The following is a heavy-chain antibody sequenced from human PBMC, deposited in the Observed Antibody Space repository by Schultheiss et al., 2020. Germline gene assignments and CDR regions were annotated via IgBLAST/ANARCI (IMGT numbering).Heavy chain of an antibody. J-gene: IGHJ6*02. CDR1: GFTFSSYG. CDR3: ARGSITMVRGVGHYGMDV. CDR2: ISYDGGNK. D-gene: IGHD3-10*01. V-gene: IGHV3-30*03. Sequence: GGSLRLSCAASGFTFSSYGMHWVRQAPGKGLEWVAVISYDGGNKNYADSVKGRFTITRDNSKNTLYLQMNSLRAEDTAVYYCARGSITMVRGVGHYGMDVWGQGTTVTVSS.